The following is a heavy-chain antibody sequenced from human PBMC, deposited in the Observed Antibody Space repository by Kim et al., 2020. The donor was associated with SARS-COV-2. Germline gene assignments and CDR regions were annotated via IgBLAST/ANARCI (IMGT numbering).Heavy chain of an antibody. CDR3: ARDRGSYGYRRYYDSSGDDAFDI. Sequence: ASVKVSCKASGYTFTSYGISWVRQAPGQGLEWMGWISAYNGNTNYAQKLQGRVTMTTDTSTSTAYMELRSLRSDVTAVYYCARDRGSYGYRRYYDSSGDDAFDIWGQGTMVTVSS. D-gene: IGHD3-22*01. CDR2: ISAYNGNT. J-gene: IGHJ3*02. V-gene: IGHV1-18*01. CDR1: GYTFTSYG.